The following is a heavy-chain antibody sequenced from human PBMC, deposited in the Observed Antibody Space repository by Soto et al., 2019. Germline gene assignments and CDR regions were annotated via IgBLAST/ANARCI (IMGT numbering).Heavy chain of an antibody. J-gene: IGHJ5*02. V-gene: IGHV4-59*01. CDR2: IYYSGTT. D-gene: IGHD4-17*01. CDR3: AKLPWAGYGGIFDP. CDR1: GGSISNYY. Sequence: QVQLQESGPGLVKPSETLSLTCTVSGGSISNYYWTWIRQPPGKGLQWLGSIYYSGTTNYNPSLKSRVTISVDTPQNQFSLKLSSVTAADTAVYYCAKLPWAGYGGIFDPWGQGTLVTVSS.